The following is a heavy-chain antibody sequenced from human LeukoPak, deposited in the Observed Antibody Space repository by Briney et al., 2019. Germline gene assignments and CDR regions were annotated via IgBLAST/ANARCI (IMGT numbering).Heavy chain of an antibody. Sequence: GGSLRLSCAASGFTFDDYGMSWVRQAPGKGLEWVSGINWNGGSTGYADSVKGRFTISRDNSKNTLYLQMNSLRAEDTAVYYCAKDRAYSSSSGWFDPWGRGTLVTVSS. CDR3: AKDRAYSSSSGWFDP. CDR2: INWNGGST. V-gene: IGHV3-20*04. CDR1: GFTFDDYG. J-gene: IGHJ5*02. D-gene: IGHD6-6*01.